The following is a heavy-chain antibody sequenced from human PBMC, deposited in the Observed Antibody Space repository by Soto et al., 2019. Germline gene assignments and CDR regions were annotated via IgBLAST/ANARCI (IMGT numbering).Heavy chain of an antibody. D-gene: IGHD3-3*01. CDR2: INPSGGST. CDR3: ARVTSCYDIWSGWGGVGASNALDT. V-gene: IGHV1-46*01. CDR1: GYTFTSYY. J-gene: IGHJ3*02. Sequence: ASVKVSCKASGYTFTSYYMHWVRQAPGQGLEWMGIINPSGGSTSYAQKFQGRVTMTRDTSTSTVYMELSSLRSEDTAVYYCARVTSCYDIWSGWGGVGASNALDTWGQGAMVTVSS.